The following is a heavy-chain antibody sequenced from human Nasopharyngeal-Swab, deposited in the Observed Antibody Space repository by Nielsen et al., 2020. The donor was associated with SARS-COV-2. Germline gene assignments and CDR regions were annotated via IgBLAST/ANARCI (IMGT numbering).Heavy chain of an antibody. CDR1: GFSFSTYW. Sequence: GESLKISCAASGFSFSTYWMTWVRQAPGKGLEWVANIKQDGSEKYYVDSVKGRFTVSRDNPKNLLYLQANSLRAEDTAVHYCARQGVFVPAYFHQYYMDVWGKGTTVTVSS. CDR3: ARQGVFVPAYFHQYYMDV. CDR2: IKQDGSEK. D-gene: IGHD3-16*02. J-gene: IGHJ6*03. V-gene: IGHV3-7*03.